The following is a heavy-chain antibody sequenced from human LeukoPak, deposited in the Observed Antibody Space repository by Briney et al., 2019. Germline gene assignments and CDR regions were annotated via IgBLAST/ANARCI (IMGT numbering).Heavy chain of an antibody. CDR2: IYYSGST. Sequence: SETLSLTCTVSGGSISSYYWNWIRQPPGKGLEWIGYIYYSGSTNYNPSLKSRVTISVDTSKNQFSLKLSSVTAADTAVYYCARGGYMTTVTGMDVWGQGTTVTVSS. V-gene: IGHV4-59*01. CDR3: ARGGYMTTVTGMDV. D-gene: IGHD4-11*01. J-gene: IGHJ6*02. CDR1: GGSISSYY.